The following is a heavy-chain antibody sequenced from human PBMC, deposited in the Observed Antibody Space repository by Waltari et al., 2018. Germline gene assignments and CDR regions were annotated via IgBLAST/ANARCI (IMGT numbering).Heavy chain of an antibody. V-gene: IGHV3-74*01. CDR1: GCDFGDSW. D-gene: IGHD5-18*01. Sequence: EVQLVESGGGLVQLGEYVRLSCAAAGCDFGDSWMHGARQSPGKGLEWVSRINIDGGYISYADSVKGRFTISRDNAKNRVFLQLNSVRGEDTAVYYCARKGGRGYPYGPFYYDYWGQGTLVTVSS. CDR2: INIDGGYI. J-gene: IGHJ4*02. CDR3: ARKGGRGYPYGPFYYDY.